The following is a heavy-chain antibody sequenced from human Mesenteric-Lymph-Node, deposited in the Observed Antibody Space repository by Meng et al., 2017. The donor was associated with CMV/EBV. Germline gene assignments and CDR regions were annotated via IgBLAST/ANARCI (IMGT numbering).Heavy chain of an antibody. V-gene: IGHV3-33*06. CDR2: IWFDGSKK. Sequence: EGSLRLSCAASGFTFSTYGMHWVRQAPGKGLEWVTLIWFDGSKKYYAESVKGRFTISRDNSKNTLYLQMSSLRAEDTAVYYCAKDHQQWLVRFYYFDYWGQGTLVTVSS. D-gene: IGHD6-19*01. CDR1: GFTFSTYG. J-gene: IGHJ4*02. CDR3: AKDHQQWLVRFYYFDY.